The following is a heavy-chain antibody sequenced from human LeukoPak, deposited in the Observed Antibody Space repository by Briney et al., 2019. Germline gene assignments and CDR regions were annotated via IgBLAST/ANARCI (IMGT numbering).Heavy chain of an antibody. D-gene: IGHD2-15*01. CDR2: IYSGGST. J-gene: IGHJ3*02. CDR1: GFTVSSNY. Sequence: GGSLGLSCAAYGFTVSSNYMSWVRQAPGKGLEWVSVIYSGGSTYYADSVKGRFTISRDNSKNTLYLQMNSLRAEDTAVYYCARDQVAQDAFDIWGQGTMVTVSS. CDR3: ARDQVAQDAFDI. V-gene: IGHV3-53*01.